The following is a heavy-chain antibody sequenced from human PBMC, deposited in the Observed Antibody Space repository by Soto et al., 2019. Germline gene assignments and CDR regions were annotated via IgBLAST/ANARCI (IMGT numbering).Heavy chain of an antibody. CDR3: AGTTSHQWYYMDV. CDR2: IYYSGST. Sequence: SETLSLTCTVSGGSISSYYWSWIRQPPGKGLEWIGYIYYSGSTNYNPSLKSRVTISVDTSKNQFSLQLTSVTPEDTAVYYCAGTTSHQWYYMDVWGKGTKVTVSS. J-gene: IGHJ6*03. V-gene: IGHV4-59*12. D-gene: IGHD1-7*01. CDR1: GGSISSYY.